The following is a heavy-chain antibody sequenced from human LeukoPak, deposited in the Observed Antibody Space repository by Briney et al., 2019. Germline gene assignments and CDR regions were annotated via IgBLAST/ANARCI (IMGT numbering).Heavy chain of an antibody. CDR1: GGTFSSYA. J-gene: IGHJ6*02. CDR2: ISASFGTA. Sequence: SVKVSCKASGGTFSSYAISWVRQAPGQGLEWMGGISASFGTANYAQKFQGRVTITADESTSTAYMELSSLRSEDTAVYYCARDVDIVATKDYYYYGMDVWGQGTTVTVSS. V-gene: IGHV1-69*13. CDR3: ARDVDIVATKDYYYYGMDV. D-gene: IGHD5-12*01.